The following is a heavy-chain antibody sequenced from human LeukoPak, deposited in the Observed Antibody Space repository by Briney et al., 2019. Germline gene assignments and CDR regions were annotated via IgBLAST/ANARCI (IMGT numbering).Heavy chain of an antibody. CDR1: GFTFSSYA. Sequence: PGGSLRLSCAASGFTFSSYAMVWVRHAPGKGLEWVSTISGSGGSTYYPDSVKGRFTISRDNSKNTLYLQMNSLRADDTAIYYCARRSGIFTSHFDYWGQGTLVTVSS. J-gene: IGHJ4*02. V-gene: IGHV3-23*01. CDR2: ISGSGGST. CDR3: ARRSGIFTSHFDY. D-gene: IGHD3-3*01.